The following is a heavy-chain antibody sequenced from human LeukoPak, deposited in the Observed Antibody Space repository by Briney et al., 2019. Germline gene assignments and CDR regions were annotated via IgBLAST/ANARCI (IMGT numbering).Heavy chain of an antibody. V-gene: IGHV1-69*05. CDR2: IIPIFGTA. J-gene: IGHJ4*02. Sequence: ASVKVSCKASGGTFSSYAISWVRQAPGQGHEWMGGIIPIFGTANYAQKFQGRVTITTDESTSTAYMELSSLRSEDTAVYYCAREEHSSSSFDYWGQGTLVTVSS. CDR1: GGTFSSYA. CDR3: AREEHSSSSFDY. D-gene: IGHD6-6*01.